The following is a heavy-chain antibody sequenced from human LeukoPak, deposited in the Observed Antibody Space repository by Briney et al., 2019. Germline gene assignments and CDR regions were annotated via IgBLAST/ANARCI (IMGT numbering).Heavy chain of an antibody. D-gene: IGHD3-16*01. CDR3: ARARGSHNAFGI. CDR1: GFTFSSYS. Sequence: GGSLRLSCEASGFTFSSYSMNWVRQAPGRGLEWVSSISSSSSDMYYADSGQGRFTISRDNAKNSLYLQMNSLRAEDTAIYYCARARGSHNAFGIWGQGTMVTVSS. V-gene: IGHV3-21*01. CDR2: ISSSSSDM. J-gene: IGHJ3*02.